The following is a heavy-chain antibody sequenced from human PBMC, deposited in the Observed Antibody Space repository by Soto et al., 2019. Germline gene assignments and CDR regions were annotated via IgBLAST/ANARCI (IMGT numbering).Heavy chain of an antibody. CDR1: GFTFSGYR. D-gene: IGHD3-10*01. V-gene: IGHV3-74*01. Sequence: PGGSLILSFAASGFTFSGYRMHLVRQAPGKGLVWVSRINSDGSSTDYADSVRGRFTISRDNAKNTLHLQMDSLRAEDKAVYYCPRTNYHFDLWGQGTPVTVSS. CDR2: INSDGSST. J-gene: IGHJ4*02. CDR3: PRTNYHFDL.